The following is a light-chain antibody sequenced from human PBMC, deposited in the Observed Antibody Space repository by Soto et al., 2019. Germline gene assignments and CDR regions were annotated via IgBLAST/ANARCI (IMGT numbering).Light chain of an antibody. CDR1: QNINTY. V-gene: IGKV1-39*01. CDR3: QQSYSTPRT. Sequence: DIQMIQSPASLSASVGDRVTITCRASQNINTYLNWYQQKPGKAPKLLIYAASSLQSGVPSRFSGSGSGTDFTLNISSLQPEDFATYYCQQSYSTPRTFGQGTKLEI. J-gene: IGKJ2*01. CDR2: AAS.